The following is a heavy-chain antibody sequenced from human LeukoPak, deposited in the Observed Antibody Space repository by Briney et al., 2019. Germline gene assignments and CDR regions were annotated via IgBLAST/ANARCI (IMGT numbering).Heavy chain of an antibody. D-gene: IGHD1-26*01. CDR3: ARDTSGSYDY. Sequence: SETLSLTCTVSGGSISSYYWSWIRQPPGKGLEWIGYIYYSGSTNYNPSLKSRVTISVDTSKNQFSLKLSSVTAADTAVYYCARDTSGSYDYWGQGTLVTVSS. CDR2: IYYSGST. CDR1: GGSISSYY. J-gene: IGHJ4*02. V-gene: IGHV4-59*01.